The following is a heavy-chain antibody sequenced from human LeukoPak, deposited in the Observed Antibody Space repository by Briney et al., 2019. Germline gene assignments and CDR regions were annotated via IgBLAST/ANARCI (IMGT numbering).Heavy chain of an antibody. CDR2: TKGDESEQ. V-gene: IGHV3-7*01. J-gene: IGHJ4*02. CDR3: VRDGRSGWHFDY. D-gene: IGHD6-19*01. CDR1: GFTFSSYW. Sequence: PGGSLRLSCTATGFTFSSYWMSWVRQAPGKGLEWVANTKGDESEQYTLDSVKGRFTVSRDYAKSSMSLQMNSLRAEDTAVYYCVRDGRSGWHFDYWGQGILVTASS.